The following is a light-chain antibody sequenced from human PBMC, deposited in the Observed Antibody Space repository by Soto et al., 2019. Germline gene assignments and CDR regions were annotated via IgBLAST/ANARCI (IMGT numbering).Light chain of an antibody. J-gene: IGKJ5*01. V-gene: IGKV3-11*01. CDR2: GAS. CDR1: QSVDSY. Sequence: EIVLTQSPASLSLSPGERATLSCRASQSVDSYLVWYQQKPGQAPMLLIFGASNRATGIPARFSGSGSGTDFTLTINSLEPEDFAVYYCQQRDSWPITFGQGTRLEIK. CDR3: QQRDSWPIT.